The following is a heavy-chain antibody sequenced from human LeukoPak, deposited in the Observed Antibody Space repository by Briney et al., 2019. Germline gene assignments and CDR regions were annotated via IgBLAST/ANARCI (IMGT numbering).Heavy chain of an antibody. CDR3: ARASSSWSHFDY. CDR1: GGSISSSNW. J-gene: IGHJ4*02. Sequence: KSSETPSLTCAVSGGSISSSNWWSWVRQPPGKGLEWIGEIYHSGSTNYNPSLKSRVTISVDKSKNQFSLKLSSVTAADAAVYYCARASSSWSHFDYWGQGTLVTVSS. V-gene: IGHV4-4*02. D-gene: IGHD6-13*01. CDR2: IYHSGST.